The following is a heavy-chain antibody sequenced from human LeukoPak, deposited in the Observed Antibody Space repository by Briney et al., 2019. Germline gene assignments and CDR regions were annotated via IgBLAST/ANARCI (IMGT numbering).Heavy chain of an antibody. CDR1: GFTFSSYW. V-gene: IGHV3-7*01. CDR3: ARDSRMNYYAS. CDR2: INEDGSAK. D-gene: IGHD3-3*01. Sequence: GGSLRLSCADSGFTFSSYWMTWVRQTPGKGLEWLANINEDGSAKNYVDSVKGRFTISRDNAVNSLYLQMNSLRAEDTAMYYCARDSRMNYYASWGRGTLVTVSS. J-gene: IGHJ5*02.